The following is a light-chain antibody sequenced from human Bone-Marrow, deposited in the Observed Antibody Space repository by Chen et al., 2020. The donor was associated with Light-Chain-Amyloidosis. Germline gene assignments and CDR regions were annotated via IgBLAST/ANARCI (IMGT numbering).Light chain of an antibody. J-gene: IGLJ3*02. V-gene: IGLV3-21*02. CDR2: GS. CDR3: QVWXRSSDRPV. CDR1: NIGSQN. Sequence: SXVLXQPSSLSVAPGQTATIACGGYNIGSQNVHWYQQTPGQAPLMGVYGSDPPXGIPEXLSGXXSGNTATLTISRVEAGDEADYYCQVWXRSSDRPVFGGGTKLTVL.